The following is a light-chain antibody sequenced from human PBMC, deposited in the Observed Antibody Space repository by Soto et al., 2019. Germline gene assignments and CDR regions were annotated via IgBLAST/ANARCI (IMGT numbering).Light chain of an antibody. J-gene: IGLJ3*02. V-gene: IGLV1-40*01. CDR3: QSYDSSLSGWV. Sequence: QTVVTQPPSVSGAPGQRVTISCTGSSSNIGAGYDVHWYQQLPGTAPKLLISGNSNRPSGVPDRFSGSKSGTSASLAITGLQTDDEADYYCQSYDSSLSGWVFGGGTKLTVL. CDR2: GNS. CDR1: SSNIGAGYD.